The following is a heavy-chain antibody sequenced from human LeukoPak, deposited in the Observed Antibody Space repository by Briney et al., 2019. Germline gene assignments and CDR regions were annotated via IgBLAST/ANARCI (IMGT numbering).Heavy chain of an antibody. D-gene: IGHD6-19*01. V-gene: IGHV3-7*01. Sequence: PGGSLRLSCAASGFTFSSYWMSWVRQAPGKGLECVANIKQDGSEKYYVDSVKGRFTISRDNAKNSLYLQMNSLRAEDTAVYYCARANREWLVLKAFDYWGQGTLVTVSS. CDR1: GFTFSSYW. J-gene: IGHJ4*02. CDR2: IKQDGSEK. CDR3: ARANREWLVLKAFDY.